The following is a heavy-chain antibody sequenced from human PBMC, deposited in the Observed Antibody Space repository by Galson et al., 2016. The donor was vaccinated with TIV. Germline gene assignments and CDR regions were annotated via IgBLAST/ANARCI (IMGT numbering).Heavy chain of an antibody. D-gene: IGHD2-15*01. J-gene: IGHJ4*02. CDR2: INHSGNS. CDR1: GGSFGDYS. V-gene: IGHV4-34*01. Sequence: SETLSLTCVVYGGSFGDYSWNWIRQPPGKGLEWIGEINHSGNSNYNPSLKSRVTISVDTSKNQFSLKLSSVTAADTAVYYCARCGQWSTYYFDYWGQGTLVTVSS. CDR3: ARCGQWSTYYFDY.